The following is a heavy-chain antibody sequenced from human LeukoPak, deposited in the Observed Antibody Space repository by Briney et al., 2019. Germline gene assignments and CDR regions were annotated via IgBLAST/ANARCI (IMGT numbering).Heavy chain of an antibody. CDR1: GFIFSSYW. V-gene: IGHV3-7*01. D-gene: IGHD3-10*01. Sequence: PGGSLRLSCAASGFIFSSYWMSWVRQAPGKGLEWVANIKQDGSEKYYVDSVKGRFTISRDNAKNSLYLQMNSLRAEDTAVYYCARDRGLVDVWGQGTTVTVSS. CDR2: IKQDGSEK. J-gene: IGHJ6*02. CDR3: ARDRGLVDV.